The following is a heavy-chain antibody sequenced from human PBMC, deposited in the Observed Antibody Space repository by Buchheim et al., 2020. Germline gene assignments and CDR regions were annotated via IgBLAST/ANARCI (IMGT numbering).Heavy chain of an antibody. CDR3: ASTIMITFGGVPPLPGY. V-gene: IGHV3-30-3*01. CDR1: GFTFSSYA. Sequence: QVQLVESGGGVVQPGRSLRLSCAASGFTFSSYAMHWVRQAPGKGLEWVAVISYDGSNKYYADSVKGRFNISRDNSKNTLYLQMNSLRAEDTAVYYCASTIMITFGGVPPLPGYWGQGTL. D-gene: IGHD3-16*01. J-gene: IGHJ4*02. CDR2: ISYDGSNK.